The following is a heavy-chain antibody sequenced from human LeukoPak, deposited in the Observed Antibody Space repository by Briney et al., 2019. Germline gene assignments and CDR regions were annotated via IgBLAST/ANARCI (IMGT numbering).Heavy chain of an antibody. J-gene: IGHJ4*02. Sequence: ASVKVSCKASGYTFTSYDINWVRQATGQGLEWMGWMNPNSGNTNYAQKLQGRVTMTTDTSTSTAYMELRSLRSDDTAVYYCARTPSYYYDSSGRRKDGHYFDYWGQGALVTVSS. CDR2: MNPNSGNT. CDR1: GYTFTSYD. CDR3: ARTPSYYYDSSGRRKDGHYFDY. D-gene: IGHD3-22*01. V-gene: IGHV1-18*01.